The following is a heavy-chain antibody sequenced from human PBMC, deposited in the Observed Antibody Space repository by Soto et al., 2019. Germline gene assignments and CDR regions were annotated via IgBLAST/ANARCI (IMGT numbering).Heavy chain of an antibody. V-gene: IGHV3-23*01. CDR3: AKDHHPYYYDSSGYYYPRWFDY. Sequence: QPGGSLRLSCAASGFTFSSYAMSWVRQAPGKGLEWVSAISGSGGSTYYADSVKGRFTISRDNSKNTLYLQMNSLRAEDTAVYYCAKDHHPYYYDSSGYYYPRWFDYWGQGTLVTVSS. J-gene: IGHJ4*02. D-gene: IGHD3-22*01. CDR1: GFTFSSYA. CDR2: ISGSGGST.